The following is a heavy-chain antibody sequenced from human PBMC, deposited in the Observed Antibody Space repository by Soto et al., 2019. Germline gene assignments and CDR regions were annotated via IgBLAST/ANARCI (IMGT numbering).Heavy chain of an antibody. V-gene: IGHV3-49*03. J-gene: IGHJ3*02. D-gene: IGHD2-15*01. Sequence: GGSLRLSCTASGFTFGDYAMSWFRQAPGKGLEWVGFIRSKAYGGTTEYAASVKGRFTISRDDSKSIAYLQMNSLKTEDTAVYYCTRVISSGGSWAFDIWGQGTVVTVSS. CDR3: TRVISSGGSWAFDI. CDR1: GFTFGDYA. CDR2: IRSKAYGGTT.